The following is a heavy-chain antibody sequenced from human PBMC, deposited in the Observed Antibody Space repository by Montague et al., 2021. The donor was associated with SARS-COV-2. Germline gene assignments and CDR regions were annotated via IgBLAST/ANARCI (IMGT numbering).Heavy chain of an antibody. CDR3: ARHRGSGSSWFDS. V-gene: IGHV4-39*01. D-gene: IGHD6-13*01. J-gene: IGHJ5*01. Sequence: SETLSLTCTASGGSITSNSHYRGFIRQPPGKGLEWIGMISYAGKTNYNPSLKSRVPISVDTSKNQFSRKVRSVTAADTAVYYCARHRGSGSSWFDSWGQGALVTVSS. CDR1: GGSITSNSHY. CDR2: ISYAGKT.